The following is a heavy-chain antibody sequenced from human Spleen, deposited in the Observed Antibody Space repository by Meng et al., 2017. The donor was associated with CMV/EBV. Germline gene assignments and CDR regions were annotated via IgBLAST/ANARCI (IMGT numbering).Heavy chain of an antibody. J-gene: IGHJ4*02. V-gene: IGHV3-23*01. CDR1: GFTFSNYY. D-gene: IGHD6-13*01. CDR2: ISSSGSTT. Sequence: GGSLRLSCGASGFTFSNYYMNWVRQAPGKGLEWVSYISSSGSTTYYADSVKGRFTISRDNSKNTLYLQMNSLRAEDTAIYYCAKGLSTIAAAGGRGVFDYWGQGTLVTVSS. CDR3: AKGLSTIAAAGGRGVFDY.